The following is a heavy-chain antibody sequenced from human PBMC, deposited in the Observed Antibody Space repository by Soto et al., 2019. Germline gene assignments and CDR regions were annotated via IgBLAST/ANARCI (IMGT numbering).Heavy chain of an antibody. CDR2: ISASGTYV. Sequence: EVQLVESGGGLVQPGVSLSLSCAASGFGFINYNMKWVRQAPGKGLEWVSSISASGTYVFYAGSVRGRFTISRDDAKNSVHLQVNSLRAEDTALYSCATIGDRDGFELWGHGTMVTVS. CDR3: ATIGDRDGFEL. V-gene: IGHV3-21*06. J-gene: IGHJ3*01. CDR1: GFGFINYN. D-gene: IGHD4-17*01.